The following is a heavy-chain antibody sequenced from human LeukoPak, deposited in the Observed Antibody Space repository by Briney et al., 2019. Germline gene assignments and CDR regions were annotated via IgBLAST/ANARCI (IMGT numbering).Heavy chain of an antibody. J-gene: IGHJ4*02. CDR1: GYTFTGYY. CDR2: IIPIFGTA. CDR3: ARNMVREDLNFDY. V-gene: IGHV1-69*05. Sequence: ASVKVSCKASGYTFTGYYMHWVRQAPGQGLEWMGRIIPIFGTANYAQKFQGRVTITTDESTSTAYMELSSLRSEGTAVYYCARNMVREDLNFDYWGQGTLVTVSS. D-gene: IGHD3-10*01.